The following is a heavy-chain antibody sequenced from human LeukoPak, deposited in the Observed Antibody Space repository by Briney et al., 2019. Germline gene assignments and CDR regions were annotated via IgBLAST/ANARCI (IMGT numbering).Heavy chain of an antibody. CDR2: ISSSGSTI. J-gene: IGHJ4*02. CDR1: GFTFSSYE. D-gene: IGHD1-26*01. Sequence: PGGSLRLSCAASGFTFSSYEMNWVRQAPGKGLEWVSYISSSGSTIYYADSVKGRFTISRDNAKNSLYLQMNSLRAEDTAVYYCAKTLVGATSGPDYYFDSWGQGTLVTVSS. V-gene: IGHV3-48*03. CDR3: AKTLVGATSGPDYYFDS.